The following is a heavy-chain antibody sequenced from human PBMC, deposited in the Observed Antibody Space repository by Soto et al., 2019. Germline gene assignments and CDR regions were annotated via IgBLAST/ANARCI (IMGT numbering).Heavy chain of an antibody. D-gene: IGHD4-17*01. V-gene: IGHV4-59*01. Sequence: PSETLSLTCTVSGDSISSYYWSWIRQPPGKGLEWIGYIYYSGSTNYNPPLKSRVTISVDTSKNQFSLKLSSVTAADTAVYYCARAMTTETFDYYYGMDVWGQGTTVTVSS. J-gene: IGHJ6*02. CDR1: GDSISSYY. CDR2: IYYSGST. CDR3: ARAMTTETFDYYYGMDV.